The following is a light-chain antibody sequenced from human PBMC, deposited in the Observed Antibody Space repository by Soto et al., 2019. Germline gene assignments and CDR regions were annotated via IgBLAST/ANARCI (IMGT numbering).Light chain of an antibody. V-gene: IGLV2-23*01. CDR2: EGS. J-gene: IGLJ1*01. CDR3: CSYAGSSTLV. Sequence: SALTQPASVTGSPGQSITISCTGTSSDVGSYNVVSWYQQHPGKAPKLMIYEGSKRPSGVSDRFSGSKSGNTASLTISGLQADDDTDYYCCSYAGSSTLVFGTGTKVTVL. CDR1: SSDVGSYNV.